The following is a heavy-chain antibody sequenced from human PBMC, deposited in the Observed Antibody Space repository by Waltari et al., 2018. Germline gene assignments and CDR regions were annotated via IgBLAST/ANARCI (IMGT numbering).Heavy chain of an antibody. V-gene: IGHV3-49*03. CDR2: IRSKGYGGTT. D-gene: IGHD3-16*02. CDR3: TRVGYYDYIWGSYRPYYFDY. J-gene: IGHJ4*02. Sequence: EVQLLESGGGLVQPGRSLRLSCTASGFTFGDYAMSWFRQAPGKGLEWVGFIRSKGYGGTTEYAASVKGIFTISRDDSKSIAYLQMNSLKTEDTAVYYCTRVGYYDYIWGSYRPYYFDYWGQGTLVTVSS. CDR1: GFTFGDYA.